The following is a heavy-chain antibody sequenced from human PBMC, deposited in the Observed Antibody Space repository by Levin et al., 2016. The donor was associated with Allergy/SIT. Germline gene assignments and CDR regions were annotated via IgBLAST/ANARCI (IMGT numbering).Heavy chain of an antibody. V-gene: IGHV4-39*01. Sequence: WIRQPPGKGLEWIGSIYYSGNTYYNPSLKSRVTISVDTAKNHFSLSLSSVTAADTAVYYCARHPGDVVCFDPWGQGTLVTVSS. D-gene: IGHD7-27*01. CDR3: ARHPGDVVCFDP. J-gene: IGHJ5*02. CDR2: IYYSGNT.